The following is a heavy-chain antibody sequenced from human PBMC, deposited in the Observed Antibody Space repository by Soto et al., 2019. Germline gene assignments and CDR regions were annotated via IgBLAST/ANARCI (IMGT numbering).Heavy chain of an antibody. Sequence: PGGSLRLSCAASGFTFSSYEMNWVRQAPGKGLEWVSYISSSGSTIYYADSVKGRFTISRDNAKNSLYLQMNSLRAEDTAVYCCARGGLTRMGIYYYYYGMDVWGQGTTVTVSS. CDR2: ISSSGSTI. V-gene: IGHV3-48*03. CDR3: ARGGLTRMGIYYYYYGMDV. CDR1: GFTFSSYE. J-gene: IGHJ6*02. D-gene: IGHD1-20*01.